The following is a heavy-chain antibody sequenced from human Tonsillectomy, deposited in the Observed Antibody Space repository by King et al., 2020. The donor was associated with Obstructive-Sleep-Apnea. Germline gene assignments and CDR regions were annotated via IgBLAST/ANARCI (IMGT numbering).Heavy chain of an antibody. CDR1: GYNFAINW. CDR2: IFPGDSDT. CDR3: ASQGVLLEIRDVALDI. Sequence: DEQLVQSRAEVKKPGESLKISCKASGYNFAINWIGWVRQMPGKGLQWMGIIFPGDSDTRYSPSFQGRVTLSADKSISTAYLQGSSLKASDTSMYYCASQGVLLEIRDVALDIWGQGTMVTVSS. J-gene: IGHJ3*02. D-gene: IGHD1-1*01. V-gene: IGHV5-51*01.